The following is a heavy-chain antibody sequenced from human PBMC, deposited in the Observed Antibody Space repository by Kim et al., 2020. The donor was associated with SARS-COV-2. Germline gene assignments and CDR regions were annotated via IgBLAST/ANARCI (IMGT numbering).Heavy chain of an antibody. D-gene: IGHD6-19*01. CDR3: AKDHISWQWLVHGHDY. Sequence: GGSLRLSCAASGFTFSSYAMSWVRQAPGKGLEWVSAISGSGGSTYYADSVKGRFTISRDNSKNTLYLQMNSLRAEDTAVYYCAKDHISWQWLVHGHDYWGQGTLVTVSS. CDR1: GFTFSSYA. J-gene: IGHJ4*02. V-gene: IGHV3-23*01. CDR2: ISGSGGST.